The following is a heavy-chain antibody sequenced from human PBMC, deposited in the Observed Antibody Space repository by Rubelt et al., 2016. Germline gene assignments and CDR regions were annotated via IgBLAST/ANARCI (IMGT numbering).Heavy chain of an antibody. D-gene: IGHD6-13*01. CDR3: ARLWYSSSWDLSWFDP. J-gene: IGHJ5*02. CDR2: IYYSGST. CDR1: GGSISSYY. Sequence: QVQLQESGPGLVKPSETLSLTCTVSGGSISSYYWSWIRQPPGKGLEWLGYIYYSGSTNYNPSLKVPGPIYGELSKNHFALKLSLLTAADTAGYYCARLWYSSSWDLSWFDPWGQGTLVTVSS. V-gene: IGHV4-59*08.